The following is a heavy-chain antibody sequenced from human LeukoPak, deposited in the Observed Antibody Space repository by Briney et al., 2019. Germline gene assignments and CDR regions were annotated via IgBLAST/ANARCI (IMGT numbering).Heavy chain of an antibody. CDR2: IKSKTDGGTT. J-gene: IGHJ6*03. V-gene: IGHV3-15*01. CDR1: GLTFSNAG. D-gene: IGHD4-11*01. CDR3: TTYVGAYSNWGDYYYYYMDV. Sequence: PGGSLRLSCAATGLTFSNAGMSWVRQAPGKGLEWGGRIKSKTDGGTTDYAAPVKGRFTISREDSKNTLYLQMNSLKTEDTAVYYCTTYVGAYSNWGDYYYYYMDVWGKGTTVTISS.